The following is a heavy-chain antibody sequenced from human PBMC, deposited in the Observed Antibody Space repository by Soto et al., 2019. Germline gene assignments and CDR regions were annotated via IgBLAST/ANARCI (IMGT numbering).Heavy chain of an antibody. CDR3: ARDRGMTTVSHTCSFGMGV. D-gene: IGHD4-4*01. CDR2: ISYDGSNK. CDR1: GFTFSSYA. J-gene: IGHJ6*01. Sequence: QVQLVESGGGVVQSGRSLRVSCATSGFTFSSYAIHWVRQAPGKGLEWVALISYDGSNKYYADSVKGRYTVSRDKSKKPLYPKMNSRTADDTAVYFCARDRGMTTVSHTCSFGMGVW. V-gene: IGHV3-30-3*01.